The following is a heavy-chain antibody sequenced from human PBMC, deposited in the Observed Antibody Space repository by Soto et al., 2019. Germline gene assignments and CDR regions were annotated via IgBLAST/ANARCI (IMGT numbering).Heavy chain of an antibody. CDR3: ARGSDSSGFNYFDY. V-gene: IGHV4-34*01. Sequence: PSETLSLTCAVYGGSFSGYYWSWIRQPPGKGLEWIGEINHSGSTNYNPSLKSRVTISVDTSKNQFSLKLSSVTAADTAVYYCARGSDSSGFNYFDYWCQGTLVTVSS. D-gene: IGHD6-19*01. CDR2: INHSGST. J-gene: IGHJ4*02. CDR1: GGSFSGYY.